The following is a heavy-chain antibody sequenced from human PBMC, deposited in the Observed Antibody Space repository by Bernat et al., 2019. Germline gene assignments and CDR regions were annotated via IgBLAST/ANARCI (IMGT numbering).Heavy chain of an antibody. J-gene: IGHJ4*02. D-gene: IGHD1-14*01. CDR1: GFTFSSYE. V-gene: IGHV3-48*03. CDR3: ARIRRVRSLHYFDY. CDR2: ISSSGSTI. Sequence: EVQLVESGGGLVQPGGSLRLSCAASGFTFSSYEMNWVRQAPGKGLEWVSYISSSGSTIYYADSMKGRFTISRDNAKNSLYLQMNSLRAEDTAVYYCARIRRVRSLHYFDYWGQGTLVTVSS.